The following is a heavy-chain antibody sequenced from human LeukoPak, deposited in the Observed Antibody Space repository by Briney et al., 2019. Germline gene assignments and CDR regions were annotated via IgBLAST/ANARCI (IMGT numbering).Heavy chain of an antibody. CDR3: ARVARAGLDY. Sequence: GASVKVSCKASGYTFTSYAMHWVRQAPGQRLEWMGWINAGNGNTKCSQKFQGRVTITRDTSASTAYMELSSLRSEDTAVYYCARVARAGLDYWGQGTLVTVSS. J-gene: IGHJ4*02. V-gene: IGHV1-3*01. CDR1: GYTFTSYA. CDR2: INAGNGNT.